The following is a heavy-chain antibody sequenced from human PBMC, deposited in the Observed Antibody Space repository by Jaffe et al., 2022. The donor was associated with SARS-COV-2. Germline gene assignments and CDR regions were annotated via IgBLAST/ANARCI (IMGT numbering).Heavy chain of an antibody. J-gene: IGHJ4*02. Sequence: QVQLVQSGAEVKKPGASVKVSCKASGYTFTSYYMHWVRQAPGQGLEWMGIINPSGGSTSYAQKFQGRVTMTRDTSTSTVYMELSSLRSEDTAVYYCARGEYCSGGSCYRFDYWGQGTLVTVSS. CDR1: GYTFTSYY. D-gene: IGHD2-15*01. CDR2: INPSGGST. V-gene: IGHV1-46*01. CDR3: ARGEYCSGGSCYRFDY.